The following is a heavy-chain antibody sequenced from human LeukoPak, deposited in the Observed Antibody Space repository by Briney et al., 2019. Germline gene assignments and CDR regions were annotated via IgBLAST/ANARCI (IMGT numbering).Heavy chain of an antibody. J-gene: IGHJ4*02. D-gene: IGHD1-26*01. CDR1: GYTFTGYY. Sequence: GASVKVSCKASGYTFTGYYMHWVRQAPGQGLEWMGWINPNSDDTNYAQKFQGRVTMARDTSISTAYMELSRLPSDDTAVYYCAGSTVVGGTSPCYFAYWGQGTLVTVSS. CDR3: AGSTVVGGTSPCYFAY. CDR2: INPNSDDT. V-gene: IGHV1-2*02.